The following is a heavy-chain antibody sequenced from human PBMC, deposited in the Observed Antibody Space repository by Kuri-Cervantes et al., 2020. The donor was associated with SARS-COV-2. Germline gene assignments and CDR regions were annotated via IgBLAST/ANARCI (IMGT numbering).Heavy chain of an antibody. V-gene: IGHV4-61*02. D-gene: IGHD3-3*01. CDR2: INTSGST. CDR1: GGSLSSGRYY. J-gene: IGHJ3*02. CDR3: ARSQYYDFWSGSVDAFDI. Sequence: SETLSLTCTVSGGSLSSGRYYWSWILEPAGKGLEWNGRINTSGSTNYNPSLKRRVPISVATSKNQFSLKLSSVTAADTAVYYCARSQYYDFWSGSVDAFDIWGQGTMVTVSS.